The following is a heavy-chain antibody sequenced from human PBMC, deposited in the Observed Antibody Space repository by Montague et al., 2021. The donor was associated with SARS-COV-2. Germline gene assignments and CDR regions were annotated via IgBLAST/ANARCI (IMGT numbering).Heavy chain of an antibody. J-gene: IGHJ4*02. Sequence: SETLSLTCAVSGGSIIGFSWSWVRQPAGKGLEWIGRVTTSGTTNXSPSLRSRVTMSVDTSKNQFSLNLNSVTAADTAIYYCARTPTRPLSLDSWGQGTLVTVSS. D-gene: IGHD6-6*01. V-gene: IGHV4-4*07. CDR1: GGSIIGFS. CDR2: VTTSGTT. CDR3: ARTPTRPLSLDS.